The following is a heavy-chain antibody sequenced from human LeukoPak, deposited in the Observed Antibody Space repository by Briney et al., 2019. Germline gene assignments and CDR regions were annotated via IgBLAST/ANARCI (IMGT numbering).Heavy chain of an antibody. Sequence: SETLSFTCTVSGGSISSGDYYWSWIRQPPGKGLEWIGYIYYSGSTYYNPSPKSRVTISVDTSKNQFSLKLSSVTAADTAVYYCARDGHYDSSGYRYFDYWGQGTLVTVSS. CDR2: IYYSGST. CDR1: GGSISSGDYY. D-gene: IGHD3-22*01. V-gene: IGHV4-30-4*01. CDR3: ARDGHYDSSGYRYFDY. J-gene: IGHJ4*02.